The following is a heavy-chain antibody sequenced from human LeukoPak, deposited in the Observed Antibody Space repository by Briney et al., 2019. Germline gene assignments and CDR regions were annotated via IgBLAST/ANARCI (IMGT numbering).Heavy chain of an antibody. CDR3: TTWSSQFDH. V-gene: IGHV3-15*01. Sequence: GGSLRLSCAASGFTFSDAWMTWVRQAPGKGLECVGFIQSKTDGGTTDSATPVKGRFTVSRDDSKNTLYLQMNSLTTEDTAVYYCTTWSSQFDHWGQGTLVTVSS. CDR1: GFTFSDAW. D-gene: IGHD6-6*01. J-gene: IGHJ4*02. CDR2: IQSKTDGGTT.